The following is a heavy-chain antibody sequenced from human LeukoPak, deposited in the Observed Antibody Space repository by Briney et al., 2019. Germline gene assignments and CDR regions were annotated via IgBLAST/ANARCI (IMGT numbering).Heavy chain of an antibody. Sequence: GGSLILSCAASGFTFSSQNMNWARQAPGKGLEWVAYISTSGDSTKYADSVEGRFTISRDNAENSLYLLMNSLRVEDTAVYYCVKSGWLDYWGQGILVTVSS. J-gene: IGHJ4*02. V-gene: IGHV3-21*06. CDR2: ISTSGDST. D-gene: IGHD6-19*01. CDR1: GFTFSSQN. CDR3: VKSGWLDY.